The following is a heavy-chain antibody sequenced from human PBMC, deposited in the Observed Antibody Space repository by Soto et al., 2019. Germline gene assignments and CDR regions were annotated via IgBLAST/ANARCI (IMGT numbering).Heavy chain of an antibody. D-gene: IGHD3-22*01. J-gene: IGHJ4*02. V-gene: IGHV3-9*01. Sequence: EVQLVESGGGLVQPGRSLRLSCAASGFTFDDYAMHWVRQAPGKGLALVSGISWNSGSIGYADSVKGRFTISRDNAKNSLYLQMNSLSAEDTSLYYCAKVISYDSSGYDGPLYYWGQVTLVTVSS. CDR1: GFTFDDYA. CDR3: AKVISYDSSGYDGPLYY. CDR2: ISWNSGSI.